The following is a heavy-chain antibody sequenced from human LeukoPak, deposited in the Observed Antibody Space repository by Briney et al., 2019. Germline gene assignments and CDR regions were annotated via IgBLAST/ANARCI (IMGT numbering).Heavy chain of an antibody. CDR3: ARDYYDSSGYTNYYYGMDV. J-gene: IGHJ6*02. CDR1: GGTFSKYT. D-gene: IGHD3-22*01. CDR2: ITPLFGTA. Sequence: ASVKVSCKASGGTFSKYTISWVRQRPGQGLEWMGGITPLFGTANYAQKFQGRVTITADESTSTAYMELSSLRSEDTAVYYCARDYYDSSGYTNYYYGMDVWGQGTMVTVSS. V-gene: IGHV1-69*13.